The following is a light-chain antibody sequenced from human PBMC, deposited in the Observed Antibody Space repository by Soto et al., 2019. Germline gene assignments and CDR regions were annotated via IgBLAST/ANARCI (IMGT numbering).Light chain of an antibody. CDR2: DAS. CDR1: QDISRY. Sequence: DIQMTQSPSSLSASVGDRVTITCQASQDISRYLSWHQQKPGKAPQLLIHDASKLAPGVPSRFTGSGSATDFAFTINSLQPEDIGTYYCQQYDNLPNTFGQGTRLEI. J-gene: IGKJ2*01. CDR3: QQYDNLPNT. V-gene: IGKV1-33*01.